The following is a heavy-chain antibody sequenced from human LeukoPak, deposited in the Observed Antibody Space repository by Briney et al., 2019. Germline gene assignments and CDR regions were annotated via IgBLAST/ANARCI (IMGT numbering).Heavy chain of an antibody. CDR1: GDSISSGNYY. D-gene: IGHD3-22*01. J-gene: IGHJ4*02. Sequence: SETLSLTCTVSGDSISSGNYYWTWIRQPAGKGLEWIGRIYTSGSTNYNPSLKSRVTMSVDTSKNQFSLKLSSVTAADTAVYYCAIDRYYYDSSGYYLLDYWGQGTLVSVSS. CDR2: IYTSGST. V-gene: IGHV4-61*02. CDR3: AIDRYYYDSSGYYLLDY.